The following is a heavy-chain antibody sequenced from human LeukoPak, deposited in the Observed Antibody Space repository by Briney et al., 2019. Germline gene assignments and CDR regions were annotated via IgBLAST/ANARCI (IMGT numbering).Heavy chain of an antibody. Sequence: PGGSLRLSCAASGLTFSIHWMNWVRQAPGKGLEWVAFIRYDGSIKYYADSVKGRFTISRDNSKDTLYLQMNSLRAEDTAVYYCAKDKYSPFDYWGQGTLVTVSS. J-gene: IGHJ4*02. V-gene: IGHV3-30*02. CDR3: AKDKYSPFDY. D-gene: IGHD5-18*01. CDR1: GLTFSIHW. CDR2: IRYDGSIK.